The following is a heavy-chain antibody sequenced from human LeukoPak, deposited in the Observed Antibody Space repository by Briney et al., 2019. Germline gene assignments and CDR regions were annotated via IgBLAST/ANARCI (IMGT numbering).Heavy chain of an antibody. D-gene: IGHD1-20*01. CDR1: GGSISSGSYY. J-gene: IGHJ4*02. CDR2: IYTSGST. CDR3: ARVPYNWNDRGAIDY. Sequence: PSETLSLTCTVSGGSISSGSYYWSWIRQPAGKGLEWIGRIYTSGSTNYNPSLKSRVTISVDTSKNQFSLKLSSVTAADTAVYYCARVPYNWNDRGAIDYWGQGTLVTVSS. V-gene: IGHV4-61*02.